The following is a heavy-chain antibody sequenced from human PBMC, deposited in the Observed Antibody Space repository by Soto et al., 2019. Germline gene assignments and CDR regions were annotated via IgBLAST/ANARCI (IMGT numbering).Heavy chain of an antibody. D-gene: IGHD2-8*01. CDR2: IYYSGST. CDR1: GGSISSYY. CDR3: ARDGLYCTNGVCYTSLDY. V-gene: IGHV4-59*01. Sequence: PSETLSLTCTVSGGSISSYYWSWIRQPPGKGLEWIGYIYYSGSTDYNPSLKSRVTISVDTSKNQFSLKLSSVTAADTAVYYCARDGLYCTNGVCYTSLDYWGQGTLVTVSS. J-gene: IGHJ4*02.